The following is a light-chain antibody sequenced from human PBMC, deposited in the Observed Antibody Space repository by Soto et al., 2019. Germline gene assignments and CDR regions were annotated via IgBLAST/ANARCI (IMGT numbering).Light chain of an antibody. Sequence: IVLTQSPGTLSLSPWERATLSCRASQSVSSSYLAWYQQKPGQAPRLLIYGASSRATGIPDRFSGSGSGTDFTLTISSLEPEDFAVYYCQQRDNWPRTFGQGTKVDIK. J-gene: IGKJ1*01. V-gene: IGKV3D-20*02. CDR3: QQRDNWPRT. CDR2: GAS. CDR1: QSVSSSY.